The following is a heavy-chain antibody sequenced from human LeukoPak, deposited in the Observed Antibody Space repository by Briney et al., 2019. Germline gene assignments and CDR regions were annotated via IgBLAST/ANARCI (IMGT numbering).Heavy chain of an antibody. J-gene: IGHJ4*02. Sequence: SETLSLTCTASGCSISSYYWSWIRQPPGKGLEWIWRIYTSGSTNYNPSLKSRVTMSVDTSNNQFSLKLSSVTAADTAVYYCARGGYSSSWYSLNYFDYWGEGTLVTVSS. CDR3: ARGGYSSSWYSLNYFDY. D-gene: IGHD6-13*01. V-gene: IGHV4-4*07. CDR2: IYTSGST. CDR1: GCSISSYY.